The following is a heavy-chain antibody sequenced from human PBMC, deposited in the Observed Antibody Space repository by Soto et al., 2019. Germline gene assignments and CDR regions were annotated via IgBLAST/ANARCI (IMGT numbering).Heavy chain of an antibody. CDR1: GGTFSSYT. CDR3: ARDDCSGGSCYSDAFDI. J-gene: IGHJ3*02. V-gene: IGHV1-69*04. D-gene: IGHD2-15*01. CDR2: IIPILGIA. Sequence: SVKVSCKASGGTFSSYTISWVRQAPGQGLEWMGRIIPILGIANYAQKFQGRVTITADKSTSTAYMELSSLRSEDTAVYYCARDDCSGGSCYSDAFDIWGQGTMVTVSS.